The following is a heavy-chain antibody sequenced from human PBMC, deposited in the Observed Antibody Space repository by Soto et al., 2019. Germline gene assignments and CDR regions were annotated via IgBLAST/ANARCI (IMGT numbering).Heavy chain of an antibody. CDR3: ARDCTSTTCYLYYYGMDV. J-gene: IGHJ6*02. Sequence: SVKVSCKASGGTFSSYAISWVRQAPGQGLEWMGGIIPIFGTANYAQKFQGRVTITADKSTSTAYMELSSLRSEDTAVYYCARDCTSTTCYLYYYGMDVWGQGTTVTVSS. V-gene: IGHV1-69*06. CDR2: IIPIFGTA. CDR1: GGTFSSYA. D-gene: IGHD2-2*01.